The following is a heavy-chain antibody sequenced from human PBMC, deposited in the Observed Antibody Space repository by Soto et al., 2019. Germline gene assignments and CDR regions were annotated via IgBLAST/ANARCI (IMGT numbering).Heavy chain of an antibody. V-gene: IGHV1-69*02. CDR1: GGTFSSYT. J-gene: IGHJ5*02. D-gene: IGHD4-4*01. CDR2: IIPILGIA. CDR3: AAPSYSNYDWFDP. Sequence: GASVKLSCKASGGTFSSYTISWVRQAPGQGLEWMGRIIPILGIANYAQKFQGRVTITADKSTSTAYMELSSLRSEDTAVYYCAAPSYSNYDWFDPWGQGTLVTVSS.